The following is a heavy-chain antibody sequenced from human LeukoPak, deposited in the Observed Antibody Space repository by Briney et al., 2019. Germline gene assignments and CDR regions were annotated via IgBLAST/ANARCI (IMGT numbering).Heavy chain of an antibody. Sequence: GGSLRLSCAASGFNYGSYVMSWVRQPPGKGLEWVSSMTGSGMSTYYADSVKGRFTISRDNSKNMLYLQMNSLRAEDTAVYYCAKGAVVIKFLFDSWGQGTLVTVSS. J-gene: IGHJ4*02. CDR3: AKGAVVIKFLFDS. D-gene: IGHD4-23*01. V-gene: IGHV3-23*01. CDR2: MTGSGMST. CDR1: GFNYGSYV.